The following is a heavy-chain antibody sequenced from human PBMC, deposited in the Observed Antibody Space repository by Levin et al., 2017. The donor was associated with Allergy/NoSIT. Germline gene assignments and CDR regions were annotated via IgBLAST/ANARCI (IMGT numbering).Heavy chain of an antibody. CDR1: GFTFSIYA. V-gene: IGHV3-23*01. Sequence: GGSLRLSCAASGFTFSIYAMSWVRQAPGKGLEWVSIINTSGDNTFYADSVKGRFTISRDNSKDTLYLQMNSLRAEDTAVYYCAKGGWNAAFDFWGQGTLVTVSS. J-gene: IGHJ3*01. D-gene: IGHD1-1*01. CDR2: INTSGDNT. CDR3: AKGGWNAAFDF.